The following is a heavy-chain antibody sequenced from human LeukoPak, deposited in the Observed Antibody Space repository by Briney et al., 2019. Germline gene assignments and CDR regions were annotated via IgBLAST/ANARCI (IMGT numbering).Heavy chain of an antibody. CDR3: SKLNSDGDF. V-gene: IGHV3-23*01. J-gene: IGHJ4*02. CDR2: ISGSGGST. D-gene: IGHD5-18*01. Sequence: GGSLRLSCAVAGFTFRNHCMSWVRQAPGKRLQWVSTISGSGGSTYYADSVKGRFTISRDNSKNMVYLQMDSLRAEDTATYYCSKLNSDGDFWGQGTLVTISS. CDR1: GFTFRNHC.